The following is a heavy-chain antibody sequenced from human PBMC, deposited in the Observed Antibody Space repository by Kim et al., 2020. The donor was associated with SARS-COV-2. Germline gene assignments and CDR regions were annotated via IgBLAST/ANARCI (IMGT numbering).Heavy chain of an antibody. D-gene: IGHD3-22*01. V-gene: IGHV3-23*01. CDR2: ISGSGGST. Sequence: GGSLRLSCAASGFTFSSYVMSWVRQAPGKGLEWVSAISGSGGSTYYADSVKGRFTISRDNSKNTLYLQMNSLRAEDTAVYYCAKDRPYYYDSSGYPAGYWGQGTLVTVSS. J-gene: IGHJ4*02. CDR3: AKDRPYYYDSSGYPAGY. CDR1: GFTFSSYV.